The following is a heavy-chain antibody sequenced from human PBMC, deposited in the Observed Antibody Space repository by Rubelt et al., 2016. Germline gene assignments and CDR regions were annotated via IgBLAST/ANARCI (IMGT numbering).Heavy chain of an antibody. CDR2: LIPIFGTA. D-gene: IGHD6-13*01. CDR3: AREAAAGGFDY. CDR1: GYTFTGYY. J-gene: IGHJ4*02. V-gene: IGHV1-2*02. Sequence: QVQLVQSGAEVKKPGASVKVSCKASGYTFTGYYMHWVRQAPGQGLEWMGGLIPIFGTANYTRKFQGRVTMTTDTSTSTAYMELRSLRSDDTAVYYCAREAAAGGFDYWGQGTLVTVSS.